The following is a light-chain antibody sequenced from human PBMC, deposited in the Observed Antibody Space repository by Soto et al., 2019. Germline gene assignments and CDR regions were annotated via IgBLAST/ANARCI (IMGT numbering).Light chain of an antibody. V-gene: IGLV2-23*01. J-gene: IGLJ3*02. CDR3: CSYGVRSTYV. CDR1: SSDVGSYNL. CDR2: EGS. Sequence: QSALTQPASVSGSPGQSITIACTGTSSDVGSYNLVSWYQQQPGKAPKLMIYEGSKRPTGVSNRFSGSKSANTASLTISGLQPEDEAEYYCCSYGVRSTYVFGGGTKLTVL.